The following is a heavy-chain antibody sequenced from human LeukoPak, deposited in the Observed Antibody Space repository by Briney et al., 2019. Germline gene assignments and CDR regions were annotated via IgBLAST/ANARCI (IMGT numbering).Heavy chain of an antibody. V-gene: IGHV3-21*01. CDR2: ISSSSSYI. CDR3: ARYVVPARRIFDY. J-gene: IGHJ4*02. D-gene: IGHD2-2*01. Sequence: KSGGSLRLSCAASGFTFSSYWMPWVRQAPGKGLEWVSSISSSSSYIYYADSVKGRFTISRDNAKNSLYLQMNSLRAEDTAVYYCARYVVPARRIFDYWGQGTLVTVSS. CDR1: GFTFSSYW.